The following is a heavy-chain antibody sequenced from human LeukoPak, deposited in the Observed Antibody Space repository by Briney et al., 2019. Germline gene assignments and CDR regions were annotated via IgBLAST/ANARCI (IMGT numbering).Heavy chain of an antibody. CDR2: IWFDGSNK. CDR3: ARVFSGSGSTGSFDY. V-gene: IGHV3-33*01. Sequence: GGSLRLSCAASGFTFSSHAVHWVRQAPGKGLEWVAVIWFDGSNKYYAESVKGRFTISRDNSKSTLYLQVDSLRAEDTAVYYCARVFSGSGSTGSFDYWGQGTLVTVSS. D-gene: IGHD3-3*01. J-gene: IGHJ4*02. CDR1: GFTFSSHA.